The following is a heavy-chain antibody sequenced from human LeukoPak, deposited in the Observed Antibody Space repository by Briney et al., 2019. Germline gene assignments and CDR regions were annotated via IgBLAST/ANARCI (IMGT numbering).Heavy chain of an antibody. CDR3: ARGCISSWAYFDY. CDR2: IYSSGST. V-gene: IGHV4-59*01. D-gene: IGHD6-13*01. Sequence: SETLSLTCTVSGGSISSYYWSWIRQPPGKGLEWIGYIYSSGSTNYNPSLKSRVTISIDTSKNQFSLKVSSVTAADTSVYYCARGCISSWAYFDYWGQGTLVTVSS. J-gene: IGHJ4*02. CDR1: GGSISSYY.